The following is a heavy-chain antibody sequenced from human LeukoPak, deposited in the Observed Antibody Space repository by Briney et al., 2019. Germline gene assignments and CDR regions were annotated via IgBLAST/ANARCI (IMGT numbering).Heavy chain of an antibody. V-gene: IGHV5-51*01. CDR3: ARLVGATRYNWFDP. J-gene: IGHJ5*02. D-gene: IGHD1-26*01. CDR2: IYPGDSDT. Sequence: GASLKISCKGSGSSFTSYWIGWVRPMPGKGLEWMGIIYPGDSDTRYSPSFQGQVTISADKSISTAYLQWSSLKASDTAMYYCARLVGATRYNWFDPWGQGTLVTVSS. CDR1: GSSFTSYW.